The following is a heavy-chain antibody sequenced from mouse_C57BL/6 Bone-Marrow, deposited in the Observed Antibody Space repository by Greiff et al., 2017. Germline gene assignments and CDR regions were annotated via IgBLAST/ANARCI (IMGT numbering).Heavy chain of an antibody. Sequence: VQLQQSGPELVKPGASVKLSCKASGYTFTSYDLNWVKQRPGQGLEWIGWIYPRVGSTKYNEKFTGKATLTVDTSSSTAYMELHSLPSEVSAVYICERGMKWYFDVGGRGTAVTVSA. CDR1: GYTFTSYD. V-gene: IGHV1-85*01. J-gene: IGHJ1*03. CDR3: ERGMKWYFDV. CDR2: IYPRVGST.